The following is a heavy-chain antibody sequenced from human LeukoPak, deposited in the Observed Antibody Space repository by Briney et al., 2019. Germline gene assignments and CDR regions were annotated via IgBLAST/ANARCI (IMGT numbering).Heavy chain of an antibody. CDR1: GFTFSSYS. CDR2: ISSSSSYI. CDR3: ARAAQYSSSSAWGY. J-gene: IGHJ4*02. D-gene: IGHD6-6*01. V-gene: IGHV3-21*01. Sequence: GGSLRLSCAASGFTFSSYSMNWVRQAPGKGLEWVSSISSSSSYIYYADSVKGRFTISRDNAKNSLCLQMNSLRAEDTAVYYCARAAQYSSSSAWGYWGQGTLVTVSS.